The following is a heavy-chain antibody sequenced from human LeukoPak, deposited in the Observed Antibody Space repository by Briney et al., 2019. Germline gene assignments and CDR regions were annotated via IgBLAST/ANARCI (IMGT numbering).Heavy chain of an antibody. CDR3: AGQIGGEVDY. Sequence: SETLSLTCTVSGGSISSSSYYWSWIRQPPGKGLEWIGYIYYSGSTNYNPSLKSRVTISVDTSKNQFSLKLSSVTAADTAVYYCAGQIGGEVDYWGQGTLVTVSS. J-gene: IGHJ4*02. CDR1: GGSISSSSYY. V-gene: IGHV4-61*05. D-gene: IGHD3-22*01. CDR2: IYYSGST.